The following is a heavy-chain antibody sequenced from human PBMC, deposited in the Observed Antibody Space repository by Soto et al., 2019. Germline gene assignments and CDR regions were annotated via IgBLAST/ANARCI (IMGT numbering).Heavy chain of an antibody. CDR2: MVPMFGAA. Sequence: QVHMVQSGAEVKKPGSSVKVSCKASGDIFSGYPINWMRQAPGQGPEWMGGMVPMFGAASYAQKFQGRVTITADNSTSALDMDLNILKPEDTAVYFCARMSWIQGVLNPWGQATMVTDCS. D-gene: IGHD5-12*01. CDR1: GDIFSGYP. V-gene: IGHV1-69*06. J-gene: IGHJ5*01. CDR3: ARMSWIQGVLNP.